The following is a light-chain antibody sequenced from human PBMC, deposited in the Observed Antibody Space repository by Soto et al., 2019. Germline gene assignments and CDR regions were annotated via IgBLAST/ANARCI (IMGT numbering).Light chain of an antibody. CDR2: DTS. CDR3: QQRSDWPPT. V-gene: IGKV3-11*01. CDR1: QNVGRN. Sequence: EIVMTQSPDTLSVSPGERATLSCRASQNVGRNVAWYQQRPGQAPRLLIYDTSNRATGIPARFSGSGSGTDFTLTISSLETEDFAVYYCQQRSDWPPTFGQGTKVEIK. J-gene: IGKJ1*01.